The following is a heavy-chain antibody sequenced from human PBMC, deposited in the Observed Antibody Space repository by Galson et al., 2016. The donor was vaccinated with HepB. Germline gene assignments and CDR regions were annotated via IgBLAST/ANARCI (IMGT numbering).Heavy chain of an antibody. CDR2: ITGNGFST. CDR1: GYTFSSYA. J-gene: IGHJ4*02. V-gene: IGHV3-23*01. CDR3: AKDGSKRVRKMTDF. Sequence: SLRLSCAASGYTFSSYAMTWVRQAPGKGLHWVSSITGNGFSTYYADFVKGRFTISRDKSKSTLYLQMNSLGAEDTAVYYCAKDGSKRVRKMTDFWGQGTVVTVSS. D-gene: IGHD4-11*01.